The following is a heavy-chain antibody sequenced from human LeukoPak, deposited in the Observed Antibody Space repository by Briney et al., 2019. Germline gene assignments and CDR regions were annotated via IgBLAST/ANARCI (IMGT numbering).Heavy chain of an antibody. D-gene: IGHD2-8*01. CDR2: IRGGGATT. CDR3: SRDPNGDYIGAFDI. J-gene: IGHJ3*02. Sequence: GGYLRLCCAASGFTFSTYAMTWVRQAPGQGLEWVSSIRGGGATTFYADSVKGRFTISRDNTRNTLHLQMSSLRAEDTALYYCSRDPNGDYIGAFDIWGQGIMVTVSS. V-gene: IGHV3-23*01. CDR1: GFTFSTYA.